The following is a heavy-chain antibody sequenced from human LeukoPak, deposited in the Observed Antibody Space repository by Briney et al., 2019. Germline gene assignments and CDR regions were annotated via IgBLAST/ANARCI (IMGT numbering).Heavy chain of an antibody. D-gene: IGHD3-10*01. Sequence: SETLSLTCTVSDDSISTYSWSWIRQSPGKRLEWIGYVYYTGSTDYNPSLKSRVTMSVDTSKNQFSLKLSSVTAADTAVYYCARLPGIYYGSGSFPGVWGEGTTVTISS. CDR2: VYYTGST. J-gene: IGHJ6*04. CDR1: DDSISTYS. V-gene: IGHV4-59*12. CDR3: ARLPGIYYGSGSFPGV.